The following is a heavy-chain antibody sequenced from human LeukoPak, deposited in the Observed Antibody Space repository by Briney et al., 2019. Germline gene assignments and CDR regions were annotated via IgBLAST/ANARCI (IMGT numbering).Heavy chain of an antibody. CDR1: GFTFTNAW. CDR3: TTGYCSGGNCYGLFDY. Sequence: PGGSLRLSCAASGFTFTNAWMSWVRQAPGKGLEWVGRIKSKFDGGTTDYAAPVKCRFTISNDDSKNTLYLQMNSLKAEDTAVYYCTTGYCSGGNCYGLFDYWGQGTLVTVSS. V-gene: IGHV3-15*01. CDR2: IKSKFDGGTT. J-gene: IGHJ4*02. D-gene: IGHD2-15*01.